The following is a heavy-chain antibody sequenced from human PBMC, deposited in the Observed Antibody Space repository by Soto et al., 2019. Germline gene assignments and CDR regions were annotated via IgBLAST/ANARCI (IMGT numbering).Heavy chain of an antibody. Sequence: GGSLSLSCAASGFIVGAFAVNWVRQAPGRGLEWVSGISVSDAFIYYADSVRGRFSISRDASENILYLQMNSLRVDDTALYYCTRETVAGITGLDYWGPGTLVTVSS. CDR1: GFIVGAFA. CDR3: TRETVAGITGLDY. J-gene: IGHJ4*02. D-gene: IGHD1-20*01. CDR2: ISVSDAFI. V-gene: IGHV3-23*01.